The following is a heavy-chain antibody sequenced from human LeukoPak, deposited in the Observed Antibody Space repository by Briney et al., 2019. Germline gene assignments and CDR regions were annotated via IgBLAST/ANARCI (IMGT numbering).Heavy chain of an antibody. V-gene: IGHV3-21*01. J-gene: IGHJ5*02. CDR2: ISSSSSYI. D-gene: IGHD2-15*01. Sequence: PGGSLRLSCAASGFTFSSYSTNWVRQAPGKGLEWVSSISSSSSYIYYADSVKGRFTISSDNAKNSLYLKMNSLRAEDTAVYYCARLYRVAATFDPWGQGTLVTVSS. CDR3: ARLYRVAATFDP. CDR1: GFTFSSYS.